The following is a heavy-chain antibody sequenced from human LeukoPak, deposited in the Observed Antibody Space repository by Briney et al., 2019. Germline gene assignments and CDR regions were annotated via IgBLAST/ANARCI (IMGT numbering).Heavy chain of an antibody. D-gene: IGHD2-15*01. CDR2: IRYKSNGGTT. V-gene: IGHV3-49*04. CDR1: GFTFGDYA. J-gene: IGHJ3*02. CDR3: SRGPYCSSGSGYPDRDAFGI. Sequence: PGRSLRLSCTASGFTFGDYAMAWVRQAPGKGLEWVGFIRYKSNGGTTEYAASVKGRFTISRDDSKSIAYLQMNSLKTEDTAVYYCSRGPYCSSGSGYPDRDAFGIWGQVAVVTFSS.